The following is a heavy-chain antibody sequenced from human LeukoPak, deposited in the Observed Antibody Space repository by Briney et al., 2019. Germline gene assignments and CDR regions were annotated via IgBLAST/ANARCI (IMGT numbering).Heavy chain of an antibody. CDR3: AKDNRYYYGSGSYYV. CDR2: ISSSGSTI. D-gene: IGHD3-10*01. J-gene: IGHJ4*02. CDR1: GFTFSDYY. Sequence: GGSLRLSCAASGFTFSDYYMSWIRQAPGKGLEWVSYISSSGSTIYYADSVKGRFTISRDNAKNSLYLQMNSLRAEDTALYYCAKDNRYYYGSGSYYVWGQGTLVTVSS. V-gene: IGHV3-11*01.